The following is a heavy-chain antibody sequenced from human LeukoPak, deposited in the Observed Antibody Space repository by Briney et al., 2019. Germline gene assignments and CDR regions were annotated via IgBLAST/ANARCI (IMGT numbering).Heavy chain of an antibody. Sequence: PGGSLRLSCGASGFTFSSYEMNWVRQAPGKGLEWVSYISRSGTDRNYADFVKGRFTISRDNAKNSLYLQMNSLRAEDTAVYYCARDGDEERGDNWFDSWGQGTLVTVSS. CDR3: ARDGDEERGDNWFDS. CDR2: ISRSGTDR. CDR1: GFTFSSYE. J-gene: IGHJ5*01. D-gene: IGHD2-21*02. V-gene: IGHV3-48*03.